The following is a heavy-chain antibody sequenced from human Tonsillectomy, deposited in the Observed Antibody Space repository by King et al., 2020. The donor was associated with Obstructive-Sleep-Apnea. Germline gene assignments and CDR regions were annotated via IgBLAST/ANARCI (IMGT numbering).Heavy chain of an antibody. CDR2: ISYDGSNK. V-gene: IGHV3-30*04. J-gene: IGHJ4*02. CDR1: GFTFSNYA. CDR3: AREREVVTPRGLAY. Sequence: VQLVESGGGVVQPGRSLRLSCAASGFTFSNYAMHWVRQAPGKGLEWVAVISYDGSNKNYADSVKGRFTISRDNSKNTLYLQMNSLRAEDTAVYYCAREREVVTPRGLAYWGQGTLVTVSS. D-gene: IGHD4-23*01.